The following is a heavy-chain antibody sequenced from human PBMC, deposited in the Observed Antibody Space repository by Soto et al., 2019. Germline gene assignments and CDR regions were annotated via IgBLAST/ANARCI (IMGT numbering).Heavy chain of an antibody. V-gene: IGHV1-69-2*01. CDR1: GYTFSDHY. Sequence: EVQLVQSGAEVKKPGATVKISCKVSGYTFSDHYIHWVQRAPGKGLGRMGLLDPEDGEIIYAEKFQGRDTITADTSTDTAYMELSSLRSEDMAVYYCATTTHCYSLDYWGQGTLVPVSS. CDR3: ATTTHCYSLDY. J-gene: IGHJ4*02. D-gene: IGHD2-15*01. CDR2: LDPEDGEI.